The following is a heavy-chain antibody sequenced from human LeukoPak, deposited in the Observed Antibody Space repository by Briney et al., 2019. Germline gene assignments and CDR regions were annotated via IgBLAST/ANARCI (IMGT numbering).Heavy chain of an antibody. J-gene: IGHJ4*02. CDR1: GATFSSYA. CDR2: TIPIFGTA. CDR3: ASDRGGDYGGYALNERDYFGF. Sequence: SVKVSCKASGATFSSYAISWVRQAPGQGLEWMGGTIPIFGTANYAQTFQGRGTITAAESTSTAYMELSSLRSEDAAVYYWASDRGGDYGGYALNERDYFGFWGQGTLVTVSS. D-gene: IGHD4-17*01. V-gene: IGHV1-69*13.